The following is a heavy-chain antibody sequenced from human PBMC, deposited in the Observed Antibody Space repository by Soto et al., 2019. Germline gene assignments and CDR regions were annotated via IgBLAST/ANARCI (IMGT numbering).Heavy chain of an antibody. CDR3: ARASLSPEDYYSGMDV. J-gene: IGHJ6*02. Sequence: SETLSLTCTVSGGSISSGGYYWSWIRQHPGKGLEWIGYIYYSGSTYYNPSLKSRVTISVDTSKNQFSLKLSSVTAADTAVYYCARASLSPEDYYSGMDVWGQGTTVPVSS. CDR2: IYYSGST. CDR1: GGSISSGGYY. V-gene: IGHV4-31*03.